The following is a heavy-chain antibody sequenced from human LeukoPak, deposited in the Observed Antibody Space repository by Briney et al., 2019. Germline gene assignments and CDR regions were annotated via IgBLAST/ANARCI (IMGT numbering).Heavy chain of an antibody. J-gene: IGHJ5*02. CDR3: AKSGSGTFRPFS. V-gene: IGHV3-23*01. CDR2: ISGSGYST. CDR1: GFTFSSYA. Sequence: GGSLRLSCAASGFTFSSYAMSWVRQAPGKGLEWVSLISGSGYSTYYADSVKGRFTISRDDSNNMLSLQMNGLRADDTALYYCAKSGSGTFRPFSWGQGILVTVSS. D-gene: IGHD3-10*01.